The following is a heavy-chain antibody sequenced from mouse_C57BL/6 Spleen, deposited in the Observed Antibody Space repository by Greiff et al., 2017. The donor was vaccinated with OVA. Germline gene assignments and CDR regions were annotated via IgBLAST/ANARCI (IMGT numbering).Heavy chain of an antibody. CDR3: AREDTTVVATGYFDV. V-gene: IGHV2-9-1*01. D-gene: IGHD1-1*01. Sequence: VHLVESGPGLVAPSQSLSITCTVSGFSLTSYAISWVRQPPGKGLEWLGVIWTGGGTNYNSALKSRLSISKDNSKSQVFLKMNSLQTDDTARYYCAREDTTVVATGYFDVWGTGTTVTVSS. CDR1: GFSLTSYA. CDR2: IWTGGGT. J-gene: IGHJ1*03.